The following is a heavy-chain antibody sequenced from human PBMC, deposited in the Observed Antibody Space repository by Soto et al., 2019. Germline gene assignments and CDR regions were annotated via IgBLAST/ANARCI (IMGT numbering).Heavy chain of an antibody. CDR2: FYSTGST. D-gene: IGHD2-8*01. J-gene: IGHJ4*02. V-gene: IGHV4-39*01. CDR1: GDSITTNGYY. Sequence: CANLSLTCSVSGDSITTNGYYWCWVRQPPGKGLQCIGNFYSTGSTFSHPSLTSRVFISVDTSKNKFSLRLTSVTAADTAVYYCARSHYTYGLLIDYWGPGIMVT. CDR3: ARSHYTYGLLIDY.